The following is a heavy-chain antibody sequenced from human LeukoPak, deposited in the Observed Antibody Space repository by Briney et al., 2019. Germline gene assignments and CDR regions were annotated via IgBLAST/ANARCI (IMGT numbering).Heavy chain of an antibody. Sequence: GGSLRLSCAASGFTFDDYGMSWVRQAPGKGLEWVAFIRYDGSNKYYADSVKGRFTISRDNSKNTLYLQMNSLRAEDTAVYYCAKDYYYDSSGYASDYWGQGTLVTVSS. V-gene: IGHV3-30*02. J-gene: IGHJ4*02. D-gene: IGHD3-22*01. CDR2: IRYDGSNK. CDR1: GFTFDDYG. CDR3: AKDYYYDSSGYASDY.